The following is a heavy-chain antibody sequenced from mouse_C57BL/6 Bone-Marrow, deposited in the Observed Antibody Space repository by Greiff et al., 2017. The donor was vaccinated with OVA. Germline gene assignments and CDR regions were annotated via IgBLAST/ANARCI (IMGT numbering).Heavy chain of an antibody. CDR1: GFTFSSYA. CDR2: ISDGGSYT. CDR3: ARDRAPYAMDY. J-gene: IGHJ4*01. D-gene: IGHD3-3*01. V-gene: IGHV5-4*01. Sequence: EVKLVQSGEGLVKPGGSLKLSCAASGFTFSSYAMSWVRQTPEKRLEWVATISDGGSYTYYPDNVKGRFTISRDNAKNNLYLQMSHLKSEDTAMYYCARDRAPYAMDYWGQGTSVTVSS.